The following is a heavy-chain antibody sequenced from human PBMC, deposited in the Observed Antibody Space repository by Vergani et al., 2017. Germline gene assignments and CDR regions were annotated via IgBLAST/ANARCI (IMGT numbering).Heavy chain of an antibody. CDR1: GFSFGDYA. Sequence: EVQLLESGGGLVQPRGSLRLSCAASGFSFGDYAMTWVRQAPGKGLEWVAFIRNKAYGGTTEYAASVKGRFTISRDDSKRLAYLQLSGLKTEDTAVYFCSRGRGYSLGYSDYWGQGTLVTVSS. J-gene: IGHJ4*02. V-gene: IGHV3-49*04. CDR2: IRNKAYGGTT. CDR3: SRGRGYSLGYSDY. D-gene: IGHD5-18*01.